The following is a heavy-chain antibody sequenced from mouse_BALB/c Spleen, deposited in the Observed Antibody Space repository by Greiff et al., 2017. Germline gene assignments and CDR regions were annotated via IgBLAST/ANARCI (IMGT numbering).Heavy chain of an antibody. CDR1: GFNIKDTY. D-gene: IGHD4-1*01. CDR3: ARGTGTDAMDY. Sequence: VQLQQSGAELVKPGASVKLSCTASGFNIKDTYMHWVKQRPEQGLEWIGRIDPANGNTKYDPKFQGKATITADTSSNTAYLQLSSLTSEDTAVYYCARGTGTDAMDYWGQGTSVTVSS. CDR2: IDPANGNT. V-gene: IGHV14-3*02. J-gene: IGHJ4*01.